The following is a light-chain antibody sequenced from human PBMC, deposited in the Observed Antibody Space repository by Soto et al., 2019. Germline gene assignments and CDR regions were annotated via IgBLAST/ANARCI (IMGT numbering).Light chain of an antibody. CDR1: QSVSSN. Sequence: EIVMTQSPATLSVSPGERATLSCRASQSVSSNLAWYQQKPGQAPRLLIYGASTRATGIPARFSGSWSGTEFTLTISSLQSEDFAVYYCQHYGSSRWTFGQGTRVDIK. CDR3: QHYGSSRWT. V-gene: IGKV3-15*01. CDR2: GAS. J-gene: IGKJ1*01.